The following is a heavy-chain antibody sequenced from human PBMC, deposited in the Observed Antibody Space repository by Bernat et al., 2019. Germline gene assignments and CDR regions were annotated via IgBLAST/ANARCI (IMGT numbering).Heavy chain of an antibody. CDR1: GGSISSGRYN. CDR2: IYYSGTT. D-gene: IGHD3-10*01. V-gene: IGHV4-39*01. Sequence: QLQLQESGPGLVKPSETLSLTCIVSGGSISSGRYNWGWIRQPPGKGLEWIASIYYSGTTYYNPSLKSQVTIHVDTSKNRFSLKLSSVTAADTAVYYCARQDGSGSFSENFFDSWGQGTLVTVSA. J-gene: IGHJ4*02. CDR3: ARQDGSGSFSENFFDS.